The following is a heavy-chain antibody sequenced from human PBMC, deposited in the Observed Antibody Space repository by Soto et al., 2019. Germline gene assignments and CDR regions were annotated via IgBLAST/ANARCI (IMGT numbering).Heavy chain of an antibody. CDR1: GFTFSSYG. J-gene: IGHJ4*02. Sequence: QVPLVESGGGVVQPGRSLRLSCAASGFTFSSYGMHWVRQAPGKGLEWVAVISYDGSNKYYADSVKGRFTISRDNSXXTLYLQMNSLRAEDTAVYYCAKDSRIVVVTAPYDYWGQGTLVTVSS. CDR2: ISYDGSNK. D-gene: IGHD2-21*02. V-gene: IGHV3-30*18. CDR3: AKDSRIVVVTAPYDY.